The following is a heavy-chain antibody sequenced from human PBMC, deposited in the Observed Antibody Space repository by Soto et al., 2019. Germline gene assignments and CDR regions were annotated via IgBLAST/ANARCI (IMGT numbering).Heavy chain of an antibody. CDR2: ISYDGSNK. CDR1: GFTFSSYA. V-gene: IGHV3-30-3*01. D-gene: IGHD3-3*01. J-gene: IGHJ6*02. CDR3: ASTLRFLEWLFPYYDCGMDV. Sequence: VGSLGLSCADSGFTFSSYAMHWVRQAPGKGLEWVAVISYDGSNKYYADSVKGRFTISRDNSKNTLYLQMNSLRAEDTAVYYCASTLRFLEWLFPYYDCGMDVWGQGTTVTVSS.